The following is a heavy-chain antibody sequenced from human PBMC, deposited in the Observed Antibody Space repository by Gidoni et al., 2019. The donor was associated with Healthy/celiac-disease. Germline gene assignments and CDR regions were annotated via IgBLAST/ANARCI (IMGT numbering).Heavy chain of an antibody. CDR3: AGLITFGGVMVGWFDP. Sequence: QVQLQASGAGLVKPSQPLYLTCTVTGGSISSGEYYWHWIRQPPGKGLEWIGYIYDSGGTYYYPSRKSRVTISVDTSKNQFSLKLSSVTGADTAVYYCAGLITFGGVMVGWFDPWGQGTLVTVSS. J-gene: IGHJ5*02. D-gene: IGHD3-16*01. V-gene: IGHV4-30-4*01. CDR1: GGSISSGEYY. CDR2: IYDSGGT.